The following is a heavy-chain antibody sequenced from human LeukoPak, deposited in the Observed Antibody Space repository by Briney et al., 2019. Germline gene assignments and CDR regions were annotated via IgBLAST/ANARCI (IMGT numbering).Heavy chain of an antibody. CDR1: RFTFSDYY. J-gene: IGHJ3*02. CDR2: ISSSGSTI. CDR3: ARVAAAADAFDI. D-gene: IGHD6-13*01. V-gene: IGHV3-11*01. Sequence: GGSLRLSCAASRFTFSDYYMSWIRQAPGKGLEWVSYISSSGSTIYYADSVKGRFTISRDNAKNSLYLQMNSLRAEDTAVYYCARVAAAADAFDIWGQGTMVTVSS.